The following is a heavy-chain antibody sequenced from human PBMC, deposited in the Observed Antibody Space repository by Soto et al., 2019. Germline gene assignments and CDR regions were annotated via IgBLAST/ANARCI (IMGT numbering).Heavy chain of an antibody. CDR1: GFTVSSDY. CDR2: INRAGST. CDR3: ARDSRYDYGGDYFGY. J-gene: IGHJ4*02. V-gene: IGHV3-66*01. Sequence: PGGSLRLSCAASGFTVSSDYMSWVRQAPGKGLEWVSFINRAGSTQYADSVKGRFAISRDNSKNTLYLQMNSLRAEDTAVYYCARDSRYDYGGDYFGYWGQGTLVTVS. D-gene: IGHD3-10*01.